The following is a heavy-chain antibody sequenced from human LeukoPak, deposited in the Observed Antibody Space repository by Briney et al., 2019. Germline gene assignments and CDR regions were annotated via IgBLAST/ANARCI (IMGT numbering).Heavy chain of an antibody. CDR3: AKDLLLGVTTVTCIDY. D-gene: IGHD4-17*01. J-gene: IGHJ4*02. CDR1: GFTFSSYA. Sequence: GGSLRLSCAASGFTFSSYAMSWVRQAPGKGLEWVSAISGSGGSTYYADSVKGRFTISRDNSKNTLYLQMNSLRAEDTAVYYCAKDLLLGVTTVTCIDYWGQGTLVTVSS. CDR2: ISGSGGST. V-gene: IGHV3-23*01.